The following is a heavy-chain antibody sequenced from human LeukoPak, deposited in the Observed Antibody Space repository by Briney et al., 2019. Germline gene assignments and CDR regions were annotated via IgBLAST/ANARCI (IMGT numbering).Heavy chain of an antibody. CDR3: ARVSAAGTWFDY. CDR2: ISSSSSYI. Sequence: GGSLRLSCAASGFTFSSYAMSWVRQAPGKGLEWVSSISSSSSYIYYADSVKGRFTISRDNAKNSLYLQMNSLRAEDTAVYYCARVSAAGTWFDYWGQGTLVTVSS. V-gene: IGHV3-21*01. CDR1: GFTFSSYA. D-gene: IGHD6-13*01. J-gene: IGHJ4*02.